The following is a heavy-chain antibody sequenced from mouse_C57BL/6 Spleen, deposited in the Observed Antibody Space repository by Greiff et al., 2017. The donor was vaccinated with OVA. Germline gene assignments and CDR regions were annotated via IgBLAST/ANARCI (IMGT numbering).Heavy chain of an antibody. Sequence: EVHLVESGGGLVKPGGSLKLSCAASGFTFSDYGMHWVRQAPEKVLEWVAYISSGSSTIYYADTVKGRFTISRANAKNTLFLQRTSLRSEDTAMYYCARPSGKGYFDYWGQGTTLTVSS. V-gene: IGHV5-17*01. CDR2: ISSGSSTI. D-gene: IGHD1-1*01. CDR3: ARPSGKGYFDY. CDR1: GFTFSDYG. J-gene: IGHJ2*01.